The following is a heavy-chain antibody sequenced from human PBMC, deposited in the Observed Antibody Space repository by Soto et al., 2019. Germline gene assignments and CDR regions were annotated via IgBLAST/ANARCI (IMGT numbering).Heavy chain of an antibody. Sequence: ASVKVSCKASGYTFTGYYMHWVRQAPGQGLEWMGWINPNSGGTNYAQKFQGWVTITRDTSISTAYMELSRLRSDDTAVYYCARGPSDADIVVVPAATPYYFDYWGQGTLVTVSS. J-gene: IGHJ4*02. CDR1: GYTFTGYY. CDR3: ARGPSDADIVVVPAATPYYFDY. V-gene: IGHV1-2*04. D-gene: IGHD2-2*01. CDR2: INPNSGGT.